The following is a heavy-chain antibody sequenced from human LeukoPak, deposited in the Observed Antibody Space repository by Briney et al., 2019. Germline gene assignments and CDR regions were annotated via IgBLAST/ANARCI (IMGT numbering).Heavy chain of an antibody. J-gene: IGHJ4*02. Sequence: PSETLSLTCAVSGESFSGNFWTWIRQSPGKGLEWIGEIDNNGITNYNPSLKGRVTMPVDTTRKRFSLRLTSESAADTGVYYCARGGRRSEAFYFDYWGQGSLVTVSS. V-gene: IGHV4-34*01. CDR3: ARGGRRSEAFYFDY. CDR2: IDNNGIT. D-gene: IGHD1-26*01. CDR1: GESFSGNF.